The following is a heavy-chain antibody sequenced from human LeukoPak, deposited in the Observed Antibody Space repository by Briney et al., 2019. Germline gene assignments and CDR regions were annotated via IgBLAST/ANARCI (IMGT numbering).Heavy chain of an antibody. V-gene: IGHV5-51*01. D-gene: IGHD3-3*01. CDR1: GYSFTSYW. CDR2: IYPGDSDT. Sequence: VAALQISSYVSGYSFTSYWIGWVRQVPGKGREWMGSIYPGDSDTRYSPSFQGQVTISDDKFISSAYLQWSSLKASDTAMYSCAKQYYDFWSGLDPGAFDIWGRGTMVTVSS. CDR3: AKQYYDFWSGLDPGAFDI. J-gene: IGHJ3*02.